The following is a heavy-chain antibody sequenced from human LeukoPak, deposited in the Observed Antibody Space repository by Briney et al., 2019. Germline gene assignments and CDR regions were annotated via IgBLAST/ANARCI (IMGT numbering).Heavy chain of an antibody. V-gene: IGHV5-51*01. CDR3: ARHTYYYDSSGHYSFFDY. Sequence: GESLKISCKSSGDIFTSYWIGWVRQMPGKGLEWMGIIYPGDSDVKYSPSFQGQVTISADKSISTAYLRWSSLKASDTAMYYCARHTYYYDSSGHYSFFDYWGQGTLVTVSS. D-gene: IGHD3-22*01. J-gene: IGHJ4*02. CDR1: GDIFTSYW. CDR2: IYPGDSDV.